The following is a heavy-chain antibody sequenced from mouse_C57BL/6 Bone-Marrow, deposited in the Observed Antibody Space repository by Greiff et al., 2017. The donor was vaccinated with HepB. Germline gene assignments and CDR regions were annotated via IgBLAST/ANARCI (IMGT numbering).Heavy chain of an antibody. D-gene: IGHD2-12*01. CDR3: TGPLRQDYYAMDY. J-gene: IGHJ4*01. Sequence: EVMLVESGGGLVQPGGSMKLSCVASGFTFSNYWMNWVRQSPEKGLEWVAQIRLKSDNYATHYAESVKGRFTISRDDSKISVYLQMNNLRAEDTGIYYCTGPLRQDYYAMDYWGQGTSVTVSS. CDR2: IRLKSDNYAT. CDR1: GFTFSNYW. V-gene: IGHV6-3*01.